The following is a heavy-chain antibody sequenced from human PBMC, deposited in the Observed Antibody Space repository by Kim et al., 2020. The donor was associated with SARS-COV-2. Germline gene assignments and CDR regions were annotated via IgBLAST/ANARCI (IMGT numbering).Heavy chain of an antibody. CDR2: IIPIFGTA. V-gene: IGHV1-69*13. CDR1: GGTFSSYA. D-gene: IGHD2-2*02. J-gene: IGHJ6*02. CDR3: AGEVPAAIQSNHYGMDV. Sequence: SVKVSCKASGGTFSSYAISWVRQAPGQGLEWMGGIIPIFGTANYAQKFQGRVTITADESTSTAYMELSSLRSEDTAVYYCAGEVPAAIQSNHYGMDVWGQGTTVTVSS.